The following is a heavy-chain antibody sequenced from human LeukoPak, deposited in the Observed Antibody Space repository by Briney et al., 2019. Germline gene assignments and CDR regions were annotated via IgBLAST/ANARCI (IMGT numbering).Heavy chain of an antibody. CDR1: GYRFTSYW. Sequence: GESLRISCKGSGYRFTSYWISWVRQTPGKGLEWMGRIDPADSYINYSPSFQGQVTFSAEKSISTAYLQWSSLKASDTAMYYCARHVDGTGLDYWGQGTLVTVSS. CDR2: IDPADSYI. V-gene: IGHV5-10-1*04. J-gene: IGHJ4*02. D-gene: IGHD6-19*01. CDR3: ARHVDGTGLDY.